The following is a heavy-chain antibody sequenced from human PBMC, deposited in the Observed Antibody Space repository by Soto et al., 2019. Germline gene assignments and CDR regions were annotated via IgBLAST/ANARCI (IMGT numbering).Heavy chain of an antibody. CDR1: GFTFSSYA. Sequence: EVQLLESGGGLVQPGGSLRLSCAASGFTFSSYAMTWVRQAPGKGLEWVSVITGGVGVTYYADSVKGRFTTSRDNSKNTLYLLMNSLRAEDMAVYNSAKFQGEAFNKWYFPYWGQGTLVTVSS. CDR3: AKFQGEAFNKWYFPY. J-gene: IGHJ4*02. CDR2: ITGGVGVT. D-gene: IGHD3-16*01. V-gene: IGHV3-23*01.